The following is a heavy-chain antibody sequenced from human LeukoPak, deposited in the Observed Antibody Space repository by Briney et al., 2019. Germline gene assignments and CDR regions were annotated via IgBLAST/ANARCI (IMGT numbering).Heavy chain of an antibody. CDR2: ISSSSSYI. D-gene: IGHD1-26*01. CDR1: GFTFSSYG. J-gene: IGHJ3*02. V-gene: IGHV3-21*01. CDR3: ARDRARRDAFDI. Sequence: GGSLRLSCAASGFTFSSYGMSWVRQAPGKGLEWVSSISSSSSYIYYADSVKGRFTISRDNAKNSLYLQMNSLRAEDTAVYYCARDRARRDAFDIWGQGTMVTVSS.